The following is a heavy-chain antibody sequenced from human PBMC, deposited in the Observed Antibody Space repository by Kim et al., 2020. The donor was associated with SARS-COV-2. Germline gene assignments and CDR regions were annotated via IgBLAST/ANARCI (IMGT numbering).Heavy chain of an antibody. Sequence: GGSLRLSCVASAFTFSNYWMHWVRQAPGKGLVWVSRIDIEGRTTTYADSVKGRFTISRDSATNTLYLQMNSLRGEDTAVYYCTRTRSDTAFDIWGQGPVV. CDR2: IDIEGRTT. J-gene: IGHJ3*02. V-gene: IGHV3-74*01. CDR3: TRTRSDTAFDI. D-gene: IGHD2-2*01. CDR1: AFTFSNYW.